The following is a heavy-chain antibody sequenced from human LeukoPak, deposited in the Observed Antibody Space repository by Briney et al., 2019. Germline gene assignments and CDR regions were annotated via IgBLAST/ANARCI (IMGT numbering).Heavy chain of an antibody. CDR3: ARGPKYSSSPDYYYYMDV. CDR2: FDPEDGET. D-gene: IGHD6-6*01. J-gene: IGHJ6*03. Sequence: ASVKVSCKAVGYTFSDYYMHWVRQAPGKGLEWMGGFDPEDGETIYAQKFQGRVTMTRNTSISTAYMELSSLRSDDTAVYYCARGPKYSSSPDYYYYMDVWGKGTTVTVSS. V-gene: IGHV1-24*01. CDR1: GYTFSDYY.